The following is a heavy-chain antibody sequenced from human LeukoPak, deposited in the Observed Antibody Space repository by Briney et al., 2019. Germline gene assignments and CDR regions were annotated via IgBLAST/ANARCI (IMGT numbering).Heavy chain of an antibody. J-gene: IGHJ4*02. CDR1: GGSISSSSYY. D-gene: IGHD3-22*01. CDR3: ARSRWLSDPYFDY. Sequence: SETLSLTCTVSGGSISSSSYYWGWIRQPPGKGLEWIGSIYYRGSTYYNPSLKSRVTISLDTSKDQFSLKLSSVTAADTAVYYCARSRWLSDPYFDYWGQGTLSPSPQ. V-gene: IGHV4-39*07. CDR2: IYYRGST.